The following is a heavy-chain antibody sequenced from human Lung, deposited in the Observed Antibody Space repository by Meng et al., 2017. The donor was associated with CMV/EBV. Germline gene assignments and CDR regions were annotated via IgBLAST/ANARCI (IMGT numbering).Heavy chain of an antibody. V-gene: IGHV1-3*01. CDR3: ARTGCSSSSCYDY. J-gene: IGHJ4*02. CDR2: INAGNGNT. CDR1: GYSFTTYA. Sequence: VQSVPSGAEVKEPGASGKVSCKASGYSFTTYAMHWVRQAPGQRLEWMGWINAGNGNTKYSEKFQDRVTITRDTAASTAYMELSSLRSEDTAVYYCARTGCSSSSCYDYWGQGTLVTVSS. D-gene: IGHD2-2*01.